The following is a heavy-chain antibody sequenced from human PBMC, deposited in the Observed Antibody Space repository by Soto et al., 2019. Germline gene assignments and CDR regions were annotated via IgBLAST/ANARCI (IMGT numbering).Heavy chain of an antibody. CDR3: VKEMGFWNGYSYYLYGLDV. CDR1: GFTVSSDY. CDR2: IYSRGNT. D-gene: IGHD3-3*01. Sequence: PGGSLRLSCAASGFTVSSDYMSWVRQAPGKGLEWVSVIYSRGNTYCADSVKGRFTISRDFSKNTLYLQMNSLRAEDTAVYYCVKEMGFWNGYSYYLYGLDVWGQGTTVTVSS. V-gene: IGHV3-53*01. J-gene: IGHJ6*02.